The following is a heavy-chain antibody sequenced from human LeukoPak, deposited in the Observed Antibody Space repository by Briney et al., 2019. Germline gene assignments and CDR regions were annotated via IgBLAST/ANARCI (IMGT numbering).Heavy chain of an antibody. CDR2: ITHDASQK. D-gene: IGHD3-10*01. V-gene: IGHV3-7*05. CDR1: GFSFSSYW. CDR3: ATEDWFRFDS. Sequence: GGSLRLSCAASGFSFSSYWVTWVRQVPGKGLEWVATITHDASQKYYVGSVQGRFTISRDNAEKSLFLQLSSLRADDTAVYYCATEDWFRFDSWGQGTLLIVSS. J-gene: IGHJ4*02.